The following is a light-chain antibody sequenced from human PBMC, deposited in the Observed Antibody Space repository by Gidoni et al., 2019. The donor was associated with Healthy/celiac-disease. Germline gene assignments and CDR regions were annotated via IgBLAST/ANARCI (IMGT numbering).Light chain of an antibody. CDR1: SSDVGGYKN. V-gene: IGLV2-14*03. Sequence: QPALTQPASVSGSPGQPLTISCTGTSSDVGGYKNFSSYQQHPGKAPKLMIYDVSNRPTGGSNRFSCSTSCNTSSLTISGRQAEDEADYYCSSYTSSSTLPYVFGTGTKLTVL. CDR2: DVS. CDR3: SSYTSSSTLPYV. J-gene: IGLJ1*01.